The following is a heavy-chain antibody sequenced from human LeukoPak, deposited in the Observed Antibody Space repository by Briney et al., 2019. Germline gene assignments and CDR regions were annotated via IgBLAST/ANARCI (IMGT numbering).Heavy chain of an antibody. D-gene: IGHD4-11*01. CDR2: IPYDGSDK. V-gene: IGHV3-30*02. CDR3: AAMTSVTTGDY. CDR1: GFTFSSYG. Sequence: GGSLRLSCAASGFTFSSYGMHWVRQAPGKGLEWVAFIPYDGSDKFYADSVKGRFAISRDNSKNTLYLQMNSLRAEDTAVYYCAAMTSVTTGDYWGQGTLVTVSS. J-gene: IGHJ4*02.